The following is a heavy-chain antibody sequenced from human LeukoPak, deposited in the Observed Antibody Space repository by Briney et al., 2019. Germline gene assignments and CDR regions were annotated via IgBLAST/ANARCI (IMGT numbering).Heavy chain of an antibody. D-gene: IGHD6-6*01. CDR1: GYTFTGYY. Sequence: GASVKVSCQAPGYTFTGYYMHWVQPAPGQGLEWMGWINPNRGGTNYAQKFQGRVTMTRDTSISTAYMELSRLRSDDTAVYYCASHSPYSSSPYYYYYYMDVWGKGTTVTVSS. CDR3: ASHSPYSSSPYYYYYYMDV. V-gene: IGHV1-2*02. CDR2: INPNRGGT. J-gene: IGHJ6*03.